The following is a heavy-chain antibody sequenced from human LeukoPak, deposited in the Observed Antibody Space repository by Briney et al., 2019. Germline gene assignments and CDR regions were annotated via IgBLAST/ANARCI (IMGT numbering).Heavy chain of an antibody. CDR2: ISGSGGST. CDR3: QVFGELFSNYMDV. Sequence: GGSLRLSCAASGFTFSSYAMSWVRQAPGKGLEWVSAISGSGGSTYYADSVNGRFTISRDDSKNTAYLQMNSLKTEDTAVYYCQVFGELFSNYMDVWGKGTTVTVSS. D-gene: IGHD3-10*02. V-gene: IGHV3-23*01. J-gene: IGHJ6*03. CDR1: GFTFSSYA.